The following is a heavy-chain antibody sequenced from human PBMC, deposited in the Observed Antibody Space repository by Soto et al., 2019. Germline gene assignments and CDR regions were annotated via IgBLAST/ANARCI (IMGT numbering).Heavy chain of an antibody. V-gene: IGHV3-48*02. CDR1: GFTFSSYS. D-gene: IGHD2-2*01. Sequence: EVQLVESGGGLVQPGGSLRLSCAASGFTFSSYSMNWVRQAPGKGLEWVSYISSSSSTIYYADSVKGRFTISRDNAKNSLDLQMNGLRDGDTAVYYCARAYIVVVTAAIRAVAGPYGMGVWGQGNTVTVS. CDR3: ARAYIVVVTAAIRAVAGPYGMGV. J-gene: IGHJ6*02. CDR2: ISSSSSTI.